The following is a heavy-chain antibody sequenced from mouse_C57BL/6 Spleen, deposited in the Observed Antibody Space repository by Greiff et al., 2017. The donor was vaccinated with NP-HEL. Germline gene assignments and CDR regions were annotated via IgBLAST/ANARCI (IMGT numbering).Heavy chain of an antibody. Sequence: QVQLQQPGAELVKPGASVKLSCKASGYTFTSYWMHWVKQRPGQGLEWIGMIHPNSGSTNYNEKFKSKATLTVDKSSSTAYMQLSSLTSEDSAVYCCARSLYYYGSSLYYYAMDYWGQGTSVTVSS. D-gene: IGHD1-1*01. J-gene: IGHJ4*01. CDR1: GYTFTSYW. CDR3: ARSLYYYGSSLYYYAMDY. V-gene: IGHV1-64*01. CDR2: IHPNSGST.